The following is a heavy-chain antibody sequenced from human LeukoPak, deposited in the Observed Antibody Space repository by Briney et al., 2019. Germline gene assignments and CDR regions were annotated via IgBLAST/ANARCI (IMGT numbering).Heavy chain of an antibody. CDR2: INPNSGGT. D-gene: IGHD2-15*01. V-gene: IGHV1-2*02. CDR3: ARGGLRLSGGGFDY. J-gene: IGHJ4*02. Sequence: GASVKVSCKASVYTFTGYYMHWVRQAPGQGLEWMGWINPNSGGTNYAQKFQGRVTMTRDTSISTAYMELSRLRSDDTAVYYCARGGLRLSGGGFDYWGQGTLVTVSS. CDR1: VYTFTGYY.